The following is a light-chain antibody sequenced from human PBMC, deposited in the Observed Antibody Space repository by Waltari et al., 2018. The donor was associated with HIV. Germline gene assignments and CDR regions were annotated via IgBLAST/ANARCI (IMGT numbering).Light chain of an antibody. Sequence: QSALTQPASVSGSPGQSITIPCTGTSSDVGSYNLVSWYQQHPGQATKLMIYEGSKRPSGVSNRFSGSKSGNTASLTISGLQAEDEADYYCCSYAGSSIWVFGGGTKLTVL. CDR1: SSDVGSYNL. CDR3: CSYAGSSIWV. V-gene: IGLV2-23*01. CDR2: EGS. J-gene: IGLJ3*02.